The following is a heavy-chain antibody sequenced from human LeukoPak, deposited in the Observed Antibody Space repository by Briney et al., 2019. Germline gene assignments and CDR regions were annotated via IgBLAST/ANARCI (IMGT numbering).Heavy chain of an antibody. V-gene: IGHV3-7*01. CDR2: IKQDGSEK. Sequence: GGSLRLSCAASGFTFSSYWTSWVRQAPGKGLEWVANIKQDGSEKYYVDSVKGRFTISRDNAKNSLYLQMNSLRAEDTAVYYCARWVDYDILTGYYLVINAFDIWGQGTMVTVSS. D-gene: IGHD3-9*01. CDR3: ARWVDYDILTGYYLVINAFDI. CDR1: GFTFSSYW. J-gene: IGHJ3*02.